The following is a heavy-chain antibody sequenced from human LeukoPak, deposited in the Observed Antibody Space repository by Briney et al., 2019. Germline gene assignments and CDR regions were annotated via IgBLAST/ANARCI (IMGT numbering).Heavy chain of an antibody. CDR3: ARVYSSGWTY. D-gene: IGHD6-19*01. J-gene: IGHJ4*02. Sequence: PGGSLRLSCAASGFTFSSYAITWVRQAPGKGLEWVSYISSSGSTIYYADSVKGRFTISRDNAKKSLYLQMNSLRAEDTAVYYCARVYSSGWTYWGQGTLVTVSS. CDR1: GFTFSSYA. CDR2: ISSSGSTI. V-gene: IGHV3-48*03.